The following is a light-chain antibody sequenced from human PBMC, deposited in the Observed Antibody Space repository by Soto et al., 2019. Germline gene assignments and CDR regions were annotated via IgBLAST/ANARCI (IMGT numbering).Light chain of an antibody. CDR2: EVT. V-gene: IGLV2-23*02. J-gene: IGLJ2*01. CDR1: NSDVGRYNL. Sequence: QLVLTQPASVSGSPGQSITISCTGTNSDVGRYNLVSWYQQRPGQAPQVLIYEVTKRPSGVSDRFSGSKSGNTASLTISGLQAEDEGEYFCCSYASSTTYVIFGGGTKLTVL. CDR3: CSYASSTTYVI.